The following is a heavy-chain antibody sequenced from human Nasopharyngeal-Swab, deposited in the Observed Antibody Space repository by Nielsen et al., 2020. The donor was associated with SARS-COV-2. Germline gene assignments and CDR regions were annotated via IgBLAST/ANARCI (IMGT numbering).Heavy chain of an antibody. V-gene: IGHV3-33*01. CDR3: AREGAYCGGDCYSGFDY. Sequence: GESLKISCAASGFTFSSYGMRWVRQAPGKGLEWVAVIWYDGSNKYYADSVKGRFTISRDNSKNTLYLQMNSLRAEDTAVYYCAREGAYCGGDCYSGFDYWGQGTLVTVSS. J-gene: IGHJ4*02. CDR1: GFTFSSYG. D-gene: IGHD2-21*02. CDR2: IWYDGSNK.